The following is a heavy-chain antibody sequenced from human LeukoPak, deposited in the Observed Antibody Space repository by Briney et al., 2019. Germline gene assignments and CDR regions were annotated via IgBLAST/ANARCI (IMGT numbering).Heavy chain of an antibody. CDR2: ISAYNGNT. CDR1: GYRFNTYA. D-gene: IGHD3-3*01. V-gene: IGHV1-18*01. CDR3: ARGPPINDFWSGYYTLFDY. Sequence: ASVKVSCKASGYRFNTYAISWVRQAPGQGLEWMGWISAYNGNTNYAQKFQGRVTMTTDTSTNTAYMELRSLRSDDTAVYYCARGPPINDFWSGYYTLFDYWGQGTLVTVSS. J-gene: IGHJ4*02.